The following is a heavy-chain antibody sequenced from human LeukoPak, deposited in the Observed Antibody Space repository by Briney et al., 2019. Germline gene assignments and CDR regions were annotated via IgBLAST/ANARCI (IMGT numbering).Heavy chain of an antibody. CDR3: ARVDRYYFYLDV. CDR1: GGTSSTYT. Sequence: GSSVKVSCKASGGTSSTYTITWVRQAPGQGLEWMGGIIPIFRTPNYAQKFQGRVTITTDESTSTAYMELSSLKSEDTAIYYCARVDRYYFYLDVWGKGTTVTGSS. V-gene: IGHV1-69*05. J-gene: IGHJ6*03. CDR2: IIPIFRTP.